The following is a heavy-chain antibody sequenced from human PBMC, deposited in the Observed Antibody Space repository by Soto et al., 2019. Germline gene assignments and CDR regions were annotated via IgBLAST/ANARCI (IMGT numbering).Heavy chain of an antibody. CDR2: IYPTGTT. CDR1: GGSISIGVYS. Sequence: QLQLRESGPGLVKPSETLSLTCTVSGGSISIGVYSCSWIRQPPEKGLDWLGCIYPTGTTYYHPSLKSRVTISVDTSRNQFSLNLTSVTAADTAVYFCARAPPGPSPRWVLWGQGTTVTVSS. D-gene: IGHD3-16*01. J-gene: IGHJ6*02. CDR3: ARAPPGPSPRWVL. V-gene: IGHV4-30-2*01.